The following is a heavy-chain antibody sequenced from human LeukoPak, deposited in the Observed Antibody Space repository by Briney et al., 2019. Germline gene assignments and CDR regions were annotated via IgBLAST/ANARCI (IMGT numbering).Heavy chain of an antibody. CDR3: AKVKYQLLYRGPADY. CDR2: IYSGGTT. V-gene: IGHV3-53*01. Sequence: PGGSLRLSCAASGFTVSNNYMSWVRQAPGKGLEWVSVIYSGGTTYYADSVKGRFTISRDNSKNTLYLQMNSLRAEDTAVYYCAKVKYQLLYRGPADYWGQGTLVTVSS. D-gene: IGHD2-2*02. CDR1: GFTVSNNY. J-gene: IGHJ4*02.